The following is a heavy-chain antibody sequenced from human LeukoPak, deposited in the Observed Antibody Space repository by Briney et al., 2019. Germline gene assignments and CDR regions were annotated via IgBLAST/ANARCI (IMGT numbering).Heavy chain of an antibody. CDR1: GFTFDDYG. Sequence: PGGSLRLSCAASGFTFDDYGMSWVRQTPGKGLEWVSTIPDGSSNTYYADSVKGRFTISRDNSKNTLYLQMNSLGAEDTAVYYCAKWLRVATTYFDYWGQGTLVTVSS. D-gene: IGHD5-24*01. CDR2: IPDGSSNT. CDR3: AKWLRVATTYFDY. V-gene: IGHV3-23*01. J-gene: IGHJ4*02.